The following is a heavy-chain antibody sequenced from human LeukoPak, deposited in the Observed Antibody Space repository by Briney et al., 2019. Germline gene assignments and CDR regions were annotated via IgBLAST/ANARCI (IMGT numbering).Heavy chain of an antibody. CDR1: GYTFTSYY. J-gene: IGHJ3*02. V-gene: IGHV1-46*01. CDR2: INPSGGST. Sequence: GASVKVSCKASGYTFTSYYMHWVRQAPGQGLEWMGIINPSGGSTSYAQKFQGRVTMTRDTSTSTVYMELSSLRSEDTAVYYCASVGIAAHPGHDASDIWGQGTMVTVSS. CDR3: ASVGIAAHPGHDASDI. D-gene: IGHD6-13*01.